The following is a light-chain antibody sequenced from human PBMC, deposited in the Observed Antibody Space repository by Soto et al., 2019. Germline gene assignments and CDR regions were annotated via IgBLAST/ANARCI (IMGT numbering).Light chain of an antibody. V-gene: IGLV2-14*01. CDR2: DVS. J-gene: IGLJ1*01. CDR3: SSYTTSNTRQIV. CDR1: SSDVGGYNY. Sequence: QSVLPQPASVSGSPGQLITISCTGTSSDVGGYNYVSWYQQHPGKAPKFMIYDVSNRPSGVSNRFSGSKSGNTASLTISGLQAEDEADYYCSSYTTSNTRQIVFGTGTKVTVL.